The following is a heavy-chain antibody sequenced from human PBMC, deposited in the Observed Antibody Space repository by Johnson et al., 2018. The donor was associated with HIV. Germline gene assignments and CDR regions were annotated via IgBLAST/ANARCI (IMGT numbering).Heavy chain of an antibody. CDR1: QFTFSSYY. Sequence: QLVESGGGLVQPGGSPRLSCAASQFTFSSYYMNCVRQAPGNGLELVGQVNPNGGSKYLTDSGKDRFNISRDNAKNTLHLQMNSLKTEDTAVYYCARDLAALDAFDIWGQGTMVTVSS. J-gene: IGHJ3*02. CDR2: VNPNGGSK. V-gene: IGHV3-25*04. D-gene: IGHD6-6*01. CDR3: ARDLAALDAFDI.